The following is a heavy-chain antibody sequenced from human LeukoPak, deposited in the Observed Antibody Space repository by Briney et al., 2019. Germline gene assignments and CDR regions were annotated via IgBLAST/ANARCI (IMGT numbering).Heavy chain of an antibody. Sequence: GGSLRLSCAASGFTFSSYAMSWVRQAPGKGLEWVSAISGSGGSTYYADSVKGRFTISRDNSKNTLYLQMNSLSAEDTAVYYCANPERVAAAGWYYFDYWGQGTLVTVSS. J-gene: IGHJ4*02. V-gene: IGHV3-23*01. CDR1: GFTFSSYA. CDR3: ANPERVAAAGWYYFDY. CDR2: ISGSGGST. D-gene: IGHD6-13*01.